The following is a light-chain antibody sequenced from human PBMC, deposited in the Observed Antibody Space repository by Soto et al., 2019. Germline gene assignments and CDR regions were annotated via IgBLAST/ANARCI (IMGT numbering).Light chain of an antibody. CDR2: DAS. Sequence: EIVMTQSPVTLSVSPGERATLSCRASESVGSNLAWYQQKPGQPPRLLIYDASMRETGVPPRFSGSGSGTEFTLTISNLQSEDFAIYFCQKFTKWPWTFGQGTKVESK. J-gene: IGKJ1*01. CDR1: ESVGSN. V-gene: IGKV3-15*01. CDR3: QKFTKWPWT.